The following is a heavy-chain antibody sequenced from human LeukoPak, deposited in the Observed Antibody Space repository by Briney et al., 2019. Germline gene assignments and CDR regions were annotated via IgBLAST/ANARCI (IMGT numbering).Heavy chain of an antibody. Sequence: PGGSLRLSCAASGFTFSNYWMSWVRQAPGKGLEWVANIKQDGRAEYYVDSVKGRFTISRDNAKNSLYLQMNSLRAEDTAVYYCASLGGGWYSSGWYDPYWGQGTLVTVSS. V-gene: IGHV3-7*05. D-gene: IGHD6-19*01. CDR2: IKQDGRAE. CDR3: ASLGGGWYSSGWYDPY. CDR1: GFTFSNYW. J-gene: IGHJ4*02.